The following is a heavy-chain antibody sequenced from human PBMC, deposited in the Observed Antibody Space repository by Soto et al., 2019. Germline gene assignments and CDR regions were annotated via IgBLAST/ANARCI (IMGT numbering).Heavy chain of an antibody. CDR2: ISSSSIYT. CDR3: ATVHHSSGWFLDY. Sequence: QVQPVESGGGLVKPGGSLRLSCTVSGFTFSDYYMSWIRQAPGKGLEWVSYISSSSIYTNYADSVRGRFTISRDNAKKSLYLQMTSLRAEDTAVYYCATVHHSSGWFLDYWGQGTLVTVSS. CDR1: GFTFSDYY. J-gene: IGHJ4*02. D-gene: IGHD6-19*01. V-gene: IGHV3-11*05.